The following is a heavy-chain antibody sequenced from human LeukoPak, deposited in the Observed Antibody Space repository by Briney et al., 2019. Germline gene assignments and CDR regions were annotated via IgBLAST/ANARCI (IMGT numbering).Heavy chain of an antibody. J-gene: IGHJ4*02. CDR2: IHYDGSNN. D-gene: IGHD6-13*01. CDR3: AKDHGSSDWYYFDY. CDR1: GFTFSDYY. V-gene: IGHV3-30*02. Sequence: PGGSLRPSCAASGFTFSDYYMSWIRQAPGKGLEWVAFIHYDGSNNYYADSVKGRFTISRDNSKNTLYLQMNTLRADDTAVYYCAKDHGSSDWYYFDYWGQGTLVTVSS.